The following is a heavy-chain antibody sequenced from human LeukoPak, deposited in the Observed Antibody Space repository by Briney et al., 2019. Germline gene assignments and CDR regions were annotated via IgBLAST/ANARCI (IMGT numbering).Heavy chain of an antibody. Sequence: GGSLRLSCAASGFTFSGSVMHWVRQTSGKGLEWVGRIRSKANSYATAYAASVKGRFTLSRDDSKNTAYLQMSSLKTEDTAVYYCTKENSYYYDSSGQKIGHFDYWGQGTLVTVSS. D-gene: IGHD3-22*01. CDR1: GFTFSGSV. V-gene: IGHV3-73*01. J-gene: IGHJ4*02. CDR2: IRSKANSYAT. CDR3: TKENSYYYDSSGQKIGHFDY.